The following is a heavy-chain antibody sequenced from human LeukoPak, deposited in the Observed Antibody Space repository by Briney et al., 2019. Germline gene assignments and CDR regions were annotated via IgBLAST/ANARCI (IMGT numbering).Heavy chain of an antibody. J-gene: IGHJ4*02. CDR3: ARLERGDGDCIDY. D-gene: IGHD4-17*01. CDR1: GYSMSSYW. V-gene: IGHV5-51*01. Sequence: GESLQISCKGSGYSMSSYWIGWVRQMPGKGLEWMGRIYPGDSDTRYNPSFQGQVTISADKSISTAYLQWSSLKASDTAMYYCARLERGDGDCIDYWGQGTLVTVSS. CDR2: IYPGDSDT.